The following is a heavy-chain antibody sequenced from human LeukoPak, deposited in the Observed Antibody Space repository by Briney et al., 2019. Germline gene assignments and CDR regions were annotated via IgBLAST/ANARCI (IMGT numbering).Heavy chain of an antibody. CDR3: ARIVGASDY. J-gene: IGHJ4*02. CDR1: GGSISSYY. D-gene: IGHD1-26*01. CDR2: IYYSGST. V-gene: IGHV4-59*01. Sequence: SETLSLTCTVSGGSISSYYWSWIRQPPGKRLEWIGYIYYSGSTNYNPSLKSRVTISVDTSKNQFSLKLSSVTAADTAVYYCARIVGASDYWGQGTLVTVSS.